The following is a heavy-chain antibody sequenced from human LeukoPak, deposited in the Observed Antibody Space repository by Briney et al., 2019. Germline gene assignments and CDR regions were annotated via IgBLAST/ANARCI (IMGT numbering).Heavy chain of an antibody. V-gene: IGHV3-73*01. Sequence: PGGSLRLSCAASGFTFSGSAMHWVRRAPGKGLEWVGRIRSKANSYATAYAASVEGRFTISRDDSKNSEYLQINSLKTEDTAVYYCTSLYYYGSGSYSRDYYYYYRDVWGKGTTVTISS. D-gene: IGHD3-10*01. J-gene: IGHJ6*03. CDR2: IRSKANSYAT. CDR3: TSLYYYGSGSYSRDYYYYYRDV. CDR1: GFTFSGSA.